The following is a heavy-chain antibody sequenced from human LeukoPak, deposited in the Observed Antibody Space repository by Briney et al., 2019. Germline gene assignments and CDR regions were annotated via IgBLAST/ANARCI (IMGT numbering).Heavy chain of an antibody. CDR2: INHSGST. CDR1: GGSFSGYY. V-gene: IGHV4-34*01. D-gene: IGHD3-22*01. Sequence: SETLSLTCAVYGGSFSGYYWSWIRQPPGKGLEWIGEINHSGSTNYNPSLKSRVAISVDTSKNQFSLKLSSVIAADTAMYYCARSKDGSGFAAYWGQGTQVTVSS. J-gene: IGHJ4*02. CDR3: ARSKDGSGFAAY.